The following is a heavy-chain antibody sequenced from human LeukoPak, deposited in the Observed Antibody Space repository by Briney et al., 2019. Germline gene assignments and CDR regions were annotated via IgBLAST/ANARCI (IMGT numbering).Heavy chain of an antibody. CDR2: IYHSGST. CDR1: GGSISSGGYS. Sequence: ASETLSLTCAVSGGSISSGGYSWSWIRQPPGKGLEWIGYIYHSGSTYYNPSLKSRVTISVDRSKNQFSPKLSSVTAADTAVYYCARDLSYCSSTSCYTRWFDPWGQGTLVTVSS. J-gene: IGHJ5*02. V-gene: IGHV4-30-2*01. D-gene: IGHD2-2*02. CDR3: ARDLSYCSSTSCYTRWFDP.